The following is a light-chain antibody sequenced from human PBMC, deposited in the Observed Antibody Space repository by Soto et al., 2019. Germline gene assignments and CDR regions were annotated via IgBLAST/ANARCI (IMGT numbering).Light chain of an antibody. CDR2: AAS. J-gene: IGKJ2*01. CDR3: QQLNSYPPEYT. CDR1: QGISSY. V-gene: IGKV1-9*01. Sequence: DIQLTQSPSFLSASVGDRVTITCRASQGISSYLAWYQQKPGKAPKLLIYAASTLQSGVPSRFXASGSGTEFTLTISSLQPEDFATYYCQQLNSYPPEYTFGQGTKLEIK.